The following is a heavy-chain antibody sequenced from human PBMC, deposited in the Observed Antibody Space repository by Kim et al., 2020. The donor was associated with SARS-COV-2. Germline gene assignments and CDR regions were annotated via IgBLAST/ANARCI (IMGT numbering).Heavy chain of an antibody. Sequence: SETLSLTCTVSGGSISSSSYYWGWIRQPPGKGLVWIGSIYYSGSTYYNPSLKSRGTISVDTSKNQFSLMLSSVTAADTAVYYCARHSRIVVVPAATLAWGQGTLDTVSS. V-gene: IGHV4-39*01. J-gene: IGHJ4*02. D-gene: IGHD2-2*01. CDR1: GGSISSSSYY. CDR3: ARHSRIVVVPAATLA. CDR2: IYYSGST.